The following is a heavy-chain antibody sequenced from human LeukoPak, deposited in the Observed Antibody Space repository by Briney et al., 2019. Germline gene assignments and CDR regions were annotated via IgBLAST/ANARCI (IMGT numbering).Heavy chain of an antibody. CDR2: ISYDGYNK. V-gene: IGHV3-30*18. CDR3: AKDRCRAGITSGYFDY. J-gene: IGHJ4*02. D-gene: IGHD3-10*01. CDR1: GLTFSSYG. Sequence: GGSLTLSCAASGLTFSSYGMHYVRQAPGKGREGGVVISYDGYNKYYADTVKGRFTISRDNSKVALYLQLNSLRAEYTAVYYCAKDRCRAGITSGYFDYWGQGTLVTVSS.